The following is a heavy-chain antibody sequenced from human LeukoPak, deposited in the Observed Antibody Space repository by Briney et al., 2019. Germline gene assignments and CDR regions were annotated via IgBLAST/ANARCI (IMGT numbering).Heavy chain of an antibody. V-gene: IGHV1-8*01. J-gene: IGHJ4*02. Sequence: GASVKVSCKASGYTFTSYDINWVRQATGQGLEWMGWMNPNSGNTGYAQKFQGRVTMTRNTSISTAYMELSSLRSEDTAVYYCARGRQHYDFWSGYYKSVHFDYWGQGTLVTVSS. CDR3: ARGRQHYDFWSGYYKSVHFDY. CDR2: MNPNSGNT. D-gene: IGHD3-3*01. CDR1: GYTFTSYD.